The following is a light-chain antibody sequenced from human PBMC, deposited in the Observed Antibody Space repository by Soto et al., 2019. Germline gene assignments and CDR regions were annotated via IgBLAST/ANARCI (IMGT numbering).Light chain of an antibody. CDR1: SSNIGAGYD. J-gene: IGLJ2*01. V-gene: IGLV1-40*01. CDR3: QSYDNTLGVV. CDR2: GNT. Sequence: QSVLTQPPSVSGAPGQRVTISCTGSSSNIGAGYDVHWYQHLPGTAPKLLIFGNTNRPSGVPDRFSGSKSDASASLAITGLQAEDEADYYCQSYDNTLGVVFGGGTQLTVL.